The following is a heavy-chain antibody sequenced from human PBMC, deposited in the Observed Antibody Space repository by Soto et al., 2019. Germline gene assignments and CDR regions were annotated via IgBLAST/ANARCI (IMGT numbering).Heavy chain of an antibody. CDR1: GGSISPYY. V-gene: IGHV4-59*08. D-gene: IGHD5-12*01. J-gene: IGHJ4*02. CDR3: ARQGGYDYFDY. Sequence: QVQLQESGPGLVKPSETMSLTCTVSGGSISPYYWSWIRQPPGKGLEWIGYIYYTGSTHYNPSLKSRVTISVDTSKNHFSLKLSSVTAADTAVYYCARQGGYDYFDYWGQGTLVTVSS. CDR2: IYYTGST.